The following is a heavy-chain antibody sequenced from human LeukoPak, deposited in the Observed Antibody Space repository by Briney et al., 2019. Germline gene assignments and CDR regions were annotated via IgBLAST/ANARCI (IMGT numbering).Heavy chain of an antibody. CDR3: ARWPHCQDF. V-gene: IGHV3-7*03. J-gene: IGHJ4*02. Sequence: GGSLRLSCAASGFTFSDFYMSWVRQAPGKGLEWVANINKDGSEEKYVDSVKGRFTISRDNAKNSLYLQMSSLRADDTAVYYCARWPHCQDFWGRGTRVTASS. CDR2: INKDGSEE. CDR1: GFTFSDFY.